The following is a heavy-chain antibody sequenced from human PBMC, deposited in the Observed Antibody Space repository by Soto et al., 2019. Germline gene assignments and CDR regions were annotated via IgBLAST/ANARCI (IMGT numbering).Heavy chain of an antibody. D-gene: IGHD3-10*01. CDR2: SYYSGST. CDR1: GGSISPYY. CDR3: ARGGFGEFKY. V-gene: IGHV4-59*01. J-gene: IGHJ4*02. Sequence: SETLSLTCTVSGGSISPYYWNWIRQPPGKGLEWIGCSYYSGSTNYSPSLKSRVTISVDTSKNQFSLKLTAVTAADTAVYFCARGGFGEFKYWGQGALVTVSS.